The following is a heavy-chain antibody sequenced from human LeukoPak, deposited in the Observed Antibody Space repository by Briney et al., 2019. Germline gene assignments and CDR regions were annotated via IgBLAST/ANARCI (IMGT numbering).Heavy chain of an antibody. J-gene: IGHJ4*02. V-gene: IGHV3-30*02. Sequence: GGSLRLSCAASGFTFASYGMHWVRHAPGKGLEWVALIRYDGTNKYYTDSVKGRFTISKDNSKNTLYLQMNSLRAEDTAVYYCTRNQGFCTGGGSYITYWGQGTLVPFPS. CDR1: GFTFASYG. D-gene: IGHD2-8*02. CDR2: IRYDGTNK. CDR3: TRNQGFCTGGGSYITY.